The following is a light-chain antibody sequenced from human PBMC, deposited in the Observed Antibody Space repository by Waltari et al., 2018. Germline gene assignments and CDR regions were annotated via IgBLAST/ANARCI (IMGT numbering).Light chain of an antibody. CDR1: QSVFSRPTSLNY. CDR2: WAS. Sequence: DFVMTQSPDSLAVSLGERATINCQSSQSVFSRPTSLNYFGWYQKKVGQPPKLLIYWASTRESGVPERFSGSGSGTDFTLTISSLQAEDVAVYYCQQYYTTPHTFGPGTQVDVK. J-gene: IGKJ3*01. V-gene: IGKV4-1*01. CDR3: QQYYTTPHT.